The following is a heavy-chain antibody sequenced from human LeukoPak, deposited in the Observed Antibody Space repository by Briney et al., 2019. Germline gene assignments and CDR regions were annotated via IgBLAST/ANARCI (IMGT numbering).Heavy chain of an antibody. CDR3: ARVGPNTNAFDI. CDR2: IWYDGSNK. V-gene: IGHV3-33*01. Sequence: GGSLRLSCAASGFTFSSYGMHWVRQAPGKGLEWVAVIWYDGSNKYYADSVKGRFTISRDNSKNTLYLQMNSLRAEDTAVYYCARVGPNTNAFDIWGQGTMVTVSS. J-gene: IGHJ3*02. D-gene: IGHD3-3*01. CDR1: GFTFSSYG.